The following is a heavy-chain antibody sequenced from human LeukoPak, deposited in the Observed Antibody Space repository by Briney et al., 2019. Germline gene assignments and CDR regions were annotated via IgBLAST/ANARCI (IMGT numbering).Heavy chain of an antibody. V-gene: IGHV3-7*01. Sequence: GGSLRLSCEASRFTFRTYWMSWVRQAPGKGLEWVANINQDGGEKYYVDSVKGRFTISRDNAKNSLYLHMNSLRAEDTALYYCARDLRSSWSPAIDYWGQGTLVTVSS. CDR3: ARDLRSSWSPAIDY. J-gene: IGHJ4*02. CDR2: INQDGGEK. D-gene: IGHD6-13*01. CDR1: RFTFRTYW.